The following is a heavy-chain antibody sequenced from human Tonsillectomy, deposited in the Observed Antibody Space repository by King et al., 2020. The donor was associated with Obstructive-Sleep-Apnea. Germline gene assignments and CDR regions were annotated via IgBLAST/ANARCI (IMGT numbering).Heavy chain of an antibody. J-gene: IGHJ4*02. CDR3: ARDSRDSTVFEHLGDY. CDR2: INPSGGST. D-gene: IGHD4-17*01. Sequence: QLVQSGAEVKRPGASVKVSCKASGYTFTNYYIHWVRQAPGQGLEWMGIINPSGGSTYYTQKFQGRVTLTRDTSTSTVYMELSSLRSEDTAVYYCARDSRDSTVFEHLGDYWGQGTLVTVSS. CDR1: GYTFTNYY. V-gene: IGHV1-46*01.